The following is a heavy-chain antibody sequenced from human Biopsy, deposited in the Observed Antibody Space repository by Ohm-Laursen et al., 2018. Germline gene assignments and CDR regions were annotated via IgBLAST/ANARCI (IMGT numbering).Heavy chain of an antibody. V-gene: IGHV3-33*01. CDR1: GFTFSSYG. Sequence: SLRLSCTASGFTFSSYGMHWVRQAPGKGLEWVAVIWYDGSRQYYADSVKGRFTISRDNSENTLYLQMNSLRAEDTAVYYCARDGAAGYGLDVWGQGTTVTVSS. J-gene: IGHJ6*02. CDR3: ARDGAAGYGLDV. D-gene: IGHD6-25*01. CDR2: IWYDGSRQ.